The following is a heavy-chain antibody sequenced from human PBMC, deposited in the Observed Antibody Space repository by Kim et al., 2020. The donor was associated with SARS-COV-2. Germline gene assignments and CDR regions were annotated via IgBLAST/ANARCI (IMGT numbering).Heavy chain of an antibody. D-gene: IGHD5-18*01. Sequence: GNTNYAQKFQERVTITRDMSTSTAYMELSSLRSEDTAVYYCAAERYSYAVWGQGTLVTVSS. CDR3: AAERYSYAV. CDR2: GNT. V-gene: IGHV1-58*01. J-gene: IGHJ4*02.